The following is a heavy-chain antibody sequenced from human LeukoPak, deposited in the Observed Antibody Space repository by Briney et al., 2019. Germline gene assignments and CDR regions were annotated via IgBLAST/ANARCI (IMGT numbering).Heavy chain of an antibody. Sequence: GSSVKVSCKASGDTFSSYTISWVRQAHGQGLEWMGRIIPILGIANYAQKFQGRVTITADKSTSTAYMELSSLRSEDTAVYYCARGDDQTHYYYYYIDVWGKGTTVTVSS. CDR3: ARGDDQTHYYYYYIDV. CDR2: IIPILGIA. CDR1: GDTFSSYT. J-gene: IGHJ6*03. V-gene: IGHV1-69*02. D-gene: IGHD3-10*01.